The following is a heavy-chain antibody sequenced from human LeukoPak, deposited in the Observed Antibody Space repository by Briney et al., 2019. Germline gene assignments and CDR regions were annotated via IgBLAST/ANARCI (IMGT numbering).Heavy chain of an antibody. J-gene: IGHJ5*02. CDR1: GGSISSYY. CDR2: IYYSGST. Sequence: SGTLSLTCTVSGGSISSYYWSWIRQPPGKGLEWIGYIYYSGSTNYNPSLKSRVTISVDTSKNQFSLKLSSVTAADTAVYYCARANYYGSGSQWFDPWGQGTLVTVSS. CDR3: ARANYYGSGSQWFDP. D-gene: IGHD3-10*01. V-gene: IGHV4-59*01.